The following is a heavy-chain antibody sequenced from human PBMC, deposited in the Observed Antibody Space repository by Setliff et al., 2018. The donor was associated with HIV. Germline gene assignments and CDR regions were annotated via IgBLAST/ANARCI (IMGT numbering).Heavy chain of an antibody. CDR3: VRGVTRDSSGYYRDEYFQY. Sequence: ASVNVSCKASGYTFNTYGISWVRQAPGQGLEWMGWISPYNGDTRYAQSLQGRVTLTTDTSTNTAYMEMRTLRSDDTAVYYCVRGVTRDSSGYYRDEYFQYWGQGTLVTVSS. D-gene: IGHD3-22*01. J-gene: IGHJ1*01. CDR2: ISPYNGDT. CDR1: GYTFNTYG. V-gene: IGHV1-18*01.